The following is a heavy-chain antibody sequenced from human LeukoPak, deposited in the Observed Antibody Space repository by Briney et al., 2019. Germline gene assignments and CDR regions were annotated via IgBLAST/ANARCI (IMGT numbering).Heavy chain of an antibody. CDR2: INPNSGGT. J-gene: IGHJ4*02. CDR1: GYTLTGYY. V-gene: IGHV1-2*02. D-gene: IGHD3-10*01. CDR3: ARTGTYYSGMYYFDY. Sequence: ASVKVSCKASGYTLTGYYMHWVRQAPGQGLEWMGWINPNSGGTNYAQKFQGRVTLTRDTSISTAYMELSRLRSDDTAVYYCARTGTYYSGMYYFDYWGQGTLVTVSS.